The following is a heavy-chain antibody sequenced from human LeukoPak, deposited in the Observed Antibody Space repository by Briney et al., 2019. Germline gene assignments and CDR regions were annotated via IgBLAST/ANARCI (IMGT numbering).Heavy chain of an antibody. V-gene: IGHV4-4*07. Sequence: SETLSLTRTVSGGSISGYYWSWIRQAAGKGLEWIGRIYTSGSTHYNPSIKSRVTMSVDTSKNQFSLKLSSVTAADTAVYYCARIITGTTTAFDIWGQGTMVTVSS. CDR1: GGSISGYY. CDR2: IYTSGST. J-gene: IGHJ3*02. CDR3: ARIITGTTTAFDI. D-gene: IGHD1-7*01.